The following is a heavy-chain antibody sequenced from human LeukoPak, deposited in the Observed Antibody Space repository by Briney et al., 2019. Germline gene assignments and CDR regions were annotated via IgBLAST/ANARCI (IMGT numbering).Heavy chain of an antibody. CDR2: INQDGREK. CDR1: GFTFSSIW. Sequence: GGSLRLSCAASGFTFSSIWMSWVRQAPGKGLEWVANINQDGREKYYVDSVKGRFTISRDNAKNSLYLQMNSLRAEDTAVYYCARPPGSGWQVNFFDYWGQGTLVTVSS. D-gene: IGHD6-19*01. V-gene: IGHV3-7*01. J-gene: IGHJ4*02. CDR3: ARPPGSGWQVNFFDY.